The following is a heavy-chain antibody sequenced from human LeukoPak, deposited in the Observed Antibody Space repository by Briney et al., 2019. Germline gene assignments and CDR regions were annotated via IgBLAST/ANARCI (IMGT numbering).Heavy chain of an antibody. J-gene: IGHJ4*02. CDR2: ITQDGCEK. Sequence: GGSLRLSCAASGFTFSSHWMSWVPRAPGKGLEGVANITQDGCEKYYVDSVKGRFTIYRDNAKNSLYLQVHSLRAEDTAVYYCARAAVEIATSDFDYWGQGTLVTVSS. CDR3: ARAAVEIATSDFDY. CDR1: GFTFSSHW. V-gene: IGHV3-7*01. D-gene: IGHD5-24*01.